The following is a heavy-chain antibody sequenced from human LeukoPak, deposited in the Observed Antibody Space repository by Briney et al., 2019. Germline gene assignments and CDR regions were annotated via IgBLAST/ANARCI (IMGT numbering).Heavy chain of an antibody. CDR2: ISSSGSTI. J-gene: IGHJ4*02. Sequence: GGSLRLSCAASGFTFSDYYMSLIRQAPGKGLEWVSYISSSGSTIYYADSVKGRFTISRDNAKNSLYLQMNSLRAEDTAVYYCARAGYSYGYSSGELDYWGQGTLVTVSS. CDR3: ARAGYSYGYSSGELDY. CDR1: GFTFSDYY. D-gene: IGHD5-18*01. V-gene: IGHV3-11*04.